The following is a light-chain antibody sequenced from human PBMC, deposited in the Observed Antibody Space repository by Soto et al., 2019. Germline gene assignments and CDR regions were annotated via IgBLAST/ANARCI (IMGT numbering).Light chain of an antibody. CDR2: DND. CDR3: GTWDSSLSAVV. Sequence: QSVLTQPPSVSAAPGQWVTISCSGSSSNIGNNYVSWYQQLPGTAPKLLIYDNDQRPLGIPGRFSGSTSGTSATLGITGLQTGDEADYYCGTWDSSLSAVVFGGGTKLT. J-gene: IGLJ2*01. CDR1: SSNIGNNY. V-gene: IGLV1-51*01.